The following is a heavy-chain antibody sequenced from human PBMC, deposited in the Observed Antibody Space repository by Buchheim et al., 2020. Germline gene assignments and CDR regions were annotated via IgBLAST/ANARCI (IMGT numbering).Heavy chain of an antibody. CDR1: GGSISSGGYS. CDR2: IYPSGST. D-gene: IGHD4-17*01. V-gene: IGHV4-30-2*01. CDR3: ARRSYGDIGNWFDP. J-gene: IGHJ5*02. Sequence: QLQLQESGSGLVKPSQTLSLTCAVSGGSISSGGYSWSWIRQPPGKGLEWIGDIYPSGSTYYKPSLKSRVTISVDRPKNQFSLKLSSVTAADTAVYYCARRSYGDIGNWFDPWGQGTL.